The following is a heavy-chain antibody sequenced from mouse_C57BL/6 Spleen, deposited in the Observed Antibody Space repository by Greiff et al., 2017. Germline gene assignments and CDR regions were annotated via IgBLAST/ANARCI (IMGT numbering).Heavy chain of an antibody. D-gene: IGHD5-2*01. CDR3: VRQNNHWYLDV. V-gene: IGHV10-1*01. CDR1: GFSFNTYA. J-gene: IGHJ1*03. CDR2: IRSKSNNYAT. Sequence: VESGGGLVQPKGSLKLSCAASGFSFNTYAMNWVRQAPGKGLEWVARIRSKSNNYATYYADSVKDRFTISRDDSESMLYLQMNNLKTEDTAMYYCVRQNNHWYLDVWGTGTTVTVSS.